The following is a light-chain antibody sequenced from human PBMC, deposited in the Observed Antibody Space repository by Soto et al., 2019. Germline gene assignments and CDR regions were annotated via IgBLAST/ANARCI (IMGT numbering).Light chain of an antibody. CDR2: ETS. CDR3: QQYCSSPKT. CDR1: QSVNNNF. Sequence: EIVLTQSPGTLSLSPGERATLSCRASQSVNNNFLAWYQQKPGQAPRLLIYETSIRATDIPDRFSGSGSGTDFTLTISRLQPEDSAVYHCQQYCSSPKTFGQGTKVEIK. J-gene: IGKJ1*01. V-gene: IGKV3-20*01.